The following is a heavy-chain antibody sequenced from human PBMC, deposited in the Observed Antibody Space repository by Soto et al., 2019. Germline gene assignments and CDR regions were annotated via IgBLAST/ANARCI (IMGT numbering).Heavy chain of an antibody. D-gene: IGHD3-16*01. CDR2: ISAYNGNT. CDR3: ARISLDPRYDYIWGSYN. J-gene: IGHJ4*02. Sequence: QVQLVHSGAEVKKPGASVKFSCKASCYTFTSYGISWVRQAPGQGLEWMGWISAYNGNTNYAQKLQGRVTITTNTSPSTAYMELRSLRSDDTAVYYCARISLDPRYDYIWGSYNWGQGTLVTVSS. CDR1: CYTFTSYG. V-gene: IGHV1-18*01.